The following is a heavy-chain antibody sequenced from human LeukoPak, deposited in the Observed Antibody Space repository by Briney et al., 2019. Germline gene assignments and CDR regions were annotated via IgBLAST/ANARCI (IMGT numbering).Heavy chain of an antibody. V-gene: IGHV4-39*07. J-gene: IGHJ5*02. CDR1: GGSISSSSYY. Sequence: NTSETLSLTCTVSGGSISSSSYYWGWIRQPPGKGLEWIGSIHYSGSTYYTPSLKSRVTISVDTSKNQFSLKLSSVTAADTAVYYCARGIIVGATWGENDNWFDPWGQGTLVTVSS. D-gene: IGHD1-26*01. CDR2: IHYSGST. CDR3: ARGIIVGATWGENDNWFDP.